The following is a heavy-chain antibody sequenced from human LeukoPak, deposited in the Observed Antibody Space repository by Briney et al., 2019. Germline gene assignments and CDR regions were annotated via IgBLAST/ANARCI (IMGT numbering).Heavy chain of an antibody. D-gene: IGHD5-18*01. Sequence: SETLSLTCTVSGGSISSYYWSWIRQPPGKGLEWIGYIYYSGSTNYNPSLKSRVTISVDTSKNQFSLKLSSVTAADTAVYYCARVPPSSYGLCYFDSWGQGTLVTVSS. CDR1: GGSISSYY. V-gene: IGHV4-59*01. CDR2: IYYSGST. J-gene: IGHJ4*02. CDR3: ARVPPSSYGLCYFDS.